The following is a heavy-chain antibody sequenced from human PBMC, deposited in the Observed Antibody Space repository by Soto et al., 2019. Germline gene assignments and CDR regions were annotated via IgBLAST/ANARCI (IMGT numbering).Heavy chain of an antibody. J-gene: IGHJ4*02. D-gene: IGHD3-22*01. V-gene: IGHV3-23*01. CDR3: AKGLFDYYDSSGVFDY. CDR2: ISGSGGST. CDR1: GFTFSSYA. Sequence: RRLSCAASGFTFSSYAMSWVRQAPGKGLEWVSAISGSGGSTYYADSVKGRFTISRDNSKNTLYLQMNSLRAEDTAVYYCAKGLFDYYDSSGVFDYWGQGTLVTVSS.